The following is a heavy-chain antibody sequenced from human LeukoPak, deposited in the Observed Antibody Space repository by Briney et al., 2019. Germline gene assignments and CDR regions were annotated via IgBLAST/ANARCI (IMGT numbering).Heavy chain of an antibody. D-gene: IGHD3-10*01. J-gene: IGHJ4*02. Sequence: GGSLRLSCAASGFSFSDYAMDWVRQAPGKGLEWVSVIYSGGSTYYADSVKDRFTISRDNSKNMLYLQMNSLRAEDTAVYYCARGGDSLHYWGQGTLVTVSS. CDR1: GFSFSDYA. CDR2: IYSGGST. CDR3: ARGGDSLHY. V-gene: IGHV3-66*01.